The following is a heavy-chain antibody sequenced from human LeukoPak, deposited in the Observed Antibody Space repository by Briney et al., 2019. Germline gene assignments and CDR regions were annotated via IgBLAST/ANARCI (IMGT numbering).Heavy chain of an antibody. V-gene: IGHV1-18*01. Sequence: APVKVSCKASGYTFSSYGISWVRQAPGQGLEWMGWISVYSGNTNYAQRFQDGVTMTTDTSTTTAYMELRSLRSDDTAMYYCARDANGVLGDYWGQGTLVTVSS. CDR1: GYTFSSYG. J-gene: IGHJ4*02. CDR2: ISVYSGNT. D-gene: IGHD2-8*01. CDR3: ARDANGVLGDY.